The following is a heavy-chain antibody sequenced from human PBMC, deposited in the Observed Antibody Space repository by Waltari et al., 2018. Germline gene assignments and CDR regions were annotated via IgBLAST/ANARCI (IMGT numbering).Heavy chain of an antibody. CDR2: IIPIFGTA. CDR3: ARGPIPGTWYYYYYYMDV. V-gene: IGHV1-69*12. J-gene: IGHJ6*03. Sequence: QVQLVQSGAEVKKPGSSVKVSCKASGGTFNSYAISWVRQAPGQGLEWMGGIIPIFGTANYAQKFQGRVTITADESTSTAYMELSSLRSEDTAVYYCARGPIPGTWYYYYYYMDVWGKGTTVTISS. CDR1: GGTFNSYA.